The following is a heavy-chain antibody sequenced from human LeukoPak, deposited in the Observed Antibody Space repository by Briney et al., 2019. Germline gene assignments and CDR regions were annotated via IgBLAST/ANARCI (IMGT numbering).Heavy chain of an antibody. V-gene: IGHV3-23*01. Sequence: GPLRLSSAASGFTSSSYAMTWGGQPPGKGLEWFAAISRSGGSTYYVASVKGRFTISRDNSKNTLYLQMNSLRAEDTAVYYCATTNSYSGSSRDFGYWGQGTLVTVSS. J-gene: IGHJ4*02. D-gene: IGHD1-26*01. CDR3: ATTNSYSGSSRDFGY. CDR1: GFTSSSYA. CDR2: ISRSGGST.